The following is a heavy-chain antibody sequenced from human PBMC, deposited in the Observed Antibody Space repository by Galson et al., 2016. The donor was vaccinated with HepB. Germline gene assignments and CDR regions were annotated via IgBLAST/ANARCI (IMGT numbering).Heavy chain of an antibody. V-gene: IGHV4-61*01. CDR2: MYYTGST. J-gene: IGHJ4*02. D-gene: IGHD5-24*01. Sequence: SETLSLTCTVSGGSITGDTYYWSWIRQPPGKGLEWIGDMYYTGSTNYNPSLKSRVSISVDTSKKQFSLRLSSVTAADTAMYYCARGMATIDYWGPGTLVTVSS. CDR1: GGSITGDTYY. CDR3: ARGMATIDY.